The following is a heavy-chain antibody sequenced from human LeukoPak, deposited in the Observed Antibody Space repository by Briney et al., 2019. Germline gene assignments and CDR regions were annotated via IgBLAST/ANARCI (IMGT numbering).Heavy chain of an antibody. V-gene: IGHV4-59*01. CDR3: ARDRSRDGYTFFDY. D-gene: IGHD5-24*01. CDR1: GGSISSYY. CDR2: IYYSGST. J-gene: IGHJ4*02. Sequence: PSETLSLTCTVSGGSISSYYWSWIRQPPGKGLEWIGYIYYSGSTNYNPSLKSRVTISADTSKNQFSLKLSSVTAADTAVYYCARDRSRDGYTFFDYWGQGTLVTVSS.